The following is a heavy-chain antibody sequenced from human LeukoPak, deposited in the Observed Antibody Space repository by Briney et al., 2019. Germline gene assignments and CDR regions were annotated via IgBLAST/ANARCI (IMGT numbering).Heavy chain of an antibody. Sequence: SETLSLTCAVYGGSFSGYYWSWLRQPPGKGLEWIGEINHSGSTNYNPSLKSRVTISVDTPKNQFSLKLSSVTAADTAVYDCARVIVWFGESVFDYWGQGTLVTVSS. J-gene: IGHJ4*02. CDR1: GGSFSGYY. V-gene: IGHV4-34*01. D-gene: IGHD3-10*01. CDR2: INHSGST. CDR3: ARVIVWFGESVFDY.